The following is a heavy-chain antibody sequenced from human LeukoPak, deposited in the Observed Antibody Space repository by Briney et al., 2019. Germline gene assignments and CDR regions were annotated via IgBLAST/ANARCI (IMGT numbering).Heavy chain of an antibody. CDR2: ISAYNGNT. J-gene: IGHJ4*02. Sequence: VASVKASCTASGYTFTSYGISWVRQAPGQGLEWMGWISAYNGNTNYAQKLQGRVTMTTDTSTSTAYMELRSLRSDDTAVYYCAREMNDYGDHYFDYWGQGTLVTVSS. V-gene: IGHV1-18*01. CDR1: GYTFTSYG. CDR3: AREMNDYGDHYFDY. D-gene: IGHD4-17*01.